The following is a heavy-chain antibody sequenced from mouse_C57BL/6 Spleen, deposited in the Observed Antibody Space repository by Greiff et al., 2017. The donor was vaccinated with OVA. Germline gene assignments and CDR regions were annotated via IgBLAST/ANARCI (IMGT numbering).Heavy chain of an antibody. V-gene: IGHV1-59*01. Sequence: QVQLKQPGAELVRPGTSVKLSCKASGYTFTSYWMHWVKQRPGQGLEWIGVIDPSDSYTNYNQKFKGKATLTVDTSSSTAYMQLSSLTSDDAAVYYCARSGSSLMDYWGQGTSVTVSS. CDR2: IDPSDSYT. CDR1: GYTFTSYW. D-gene: IGHD1-1*01. J-gene: IGHJ4*01. CDR3: ARSGSSLMDY.